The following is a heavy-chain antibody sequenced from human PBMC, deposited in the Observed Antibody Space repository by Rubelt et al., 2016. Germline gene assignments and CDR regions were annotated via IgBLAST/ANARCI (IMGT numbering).Heavy chain of an antibody. CDR1: GYTFSSYA. D-gene: IGHD2-2*01. Sequence: QVQLVESGGGVVQPGRSLRLSCAASGYTFSSYAMHWVRQAPGKGLEWVAVISYDGSNKYYADSVRGRFTIARDNSKNTLYLQMSSLRAEGTAVYYCAREITPADLDWGQGTLVTVSS. J-gene: IGHJ4*02. V-gene: IGHV3-30*04. CDR3: AREITPADLD. CDR2: ISYDGSNK.